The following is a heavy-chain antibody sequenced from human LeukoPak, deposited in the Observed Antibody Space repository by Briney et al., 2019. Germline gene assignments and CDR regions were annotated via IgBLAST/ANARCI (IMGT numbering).Heavy chain of an antibody. CDR2: ISAYNGNT. J-gene: IGHJ4*02. V-gene: IGHV1-18*01. CDR1: GYTFTSYG. Sequence: ASVKVSCKASGYTFTSYGISWVRQAPGQGLEWMGWISAYNGNTNYAQKLQGRVTMTTDTSTSTVYMELSSLRSEDTAVYYCASLGDYVAYWGQGTLVTVSS. D-gene: IGHD4-17*01. CDR3: ASLGDYVAY.